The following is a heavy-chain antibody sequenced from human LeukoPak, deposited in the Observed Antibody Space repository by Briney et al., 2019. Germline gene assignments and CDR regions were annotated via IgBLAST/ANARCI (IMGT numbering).Heavy chain of an antibody. CDR3: ARGDGMGVSPYDY. CDR2: MYYSGST. J-gene: IGHJ4*02. V-gene: IGHV4-39*07. D-gene: IGHD5-24*01. CDR1: GGSISSRSYY. Sequence: SETLSLTCTVSGGSISSRSYYWGWVRQPPGKGLDWLGSMYYSGSTDYNPSLKSRVTISADTSKNQFSLKLSSVTAADTAVYYCARGDGMGVSPYDYWGQGTLVTVSS.